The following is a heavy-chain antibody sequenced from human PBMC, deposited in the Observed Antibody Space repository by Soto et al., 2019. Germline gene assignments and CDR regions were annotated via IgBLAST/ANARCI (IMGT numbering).Heavy chain of an antibody. Sequence: QVQLQQWGAGLLKPSETLSLTCAVYGGSFSGYYWSWIRQPPGKGLEWIGEINHSGSTNYNPSLKSRVTISVDTSKNQFSLKLNSVTAADTAVYYCARGRAVVVTAVPRYFDYWGQGTLVTVSS. CDR3: ARGRAVVVTAVPRYFDY. J-gene: IGHJ4*02. V-gene: IGHV4-34*01. CDR2: INHSGST. CDR1: GGSFSGYY. D-gene: IGHD2-21*02.